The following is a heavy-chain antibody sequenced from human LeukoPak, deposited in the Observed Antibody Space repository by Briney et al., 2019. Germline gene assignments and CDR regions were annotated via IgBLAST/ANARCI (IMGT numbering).Heavy chain of an antibody. J-gene: IGHJ4*02. Sequence: PGGSLRLSCAASGFTFSSDWMHWVRQAPGKGLVWVSRISTDGSSTYSADSVKGRFTISRDNTKNTLYLQMNDLRAEDTAVYYCTRGRSPGYGYFDYWGRGTLVTVSS. CDR2: ISTDGSST. D-gene: IGHD3-16*01. CDR3: TRGRSPGYGYFDY. V-gene: IGHV3-74*01. CDR1: GFTFSSDW.